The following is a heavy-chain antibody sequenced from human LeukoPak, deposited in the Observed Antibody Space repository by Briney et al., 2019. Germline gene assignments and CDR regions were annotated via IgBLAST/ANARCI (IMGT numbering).Heavy chain of an antibody. CDR3: ARQYCGGDCYSIPFAFDI. J-gene: IGHJ3*02. CDR2: IYYSGST. V-gene: IGHV4-31*03. Sequence: PSETLSLTCTVSGGSISSGGYYWSRIRQHPGKGLEWIGYIYYSGSTYYNPSLKSRVTISVDTSKNQFSLKLSSVTAADTAVYYCARQYCGGDCYSIPFAFDIWGQGTMVTVSS. D-gene: IGHD2-21*02. CDR1: GGSISSGGYY.